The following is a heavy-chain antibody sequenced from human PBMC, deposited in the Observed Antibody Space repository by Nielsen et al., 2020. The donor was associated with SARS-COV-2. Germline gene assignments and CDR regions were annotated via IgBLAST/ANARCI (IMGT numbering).Heavy chain of an antibody. CDR3: ARGDRSVAGDYYYYYGMDV. Sequence: WIRQPPGKGLEWVSVIYSGNSSTSYADSVKGRFTISRDDSKNTLYLQMNSLRAEDTAVYYCARGDRSVAGDYYYYYGMDVWGQGTTVTVSS. V-gene: IGHV3-23*03. CDR2: IYSGNSST. D-gene: IGHD6-19*01. J-gene: IGHJ6*02.